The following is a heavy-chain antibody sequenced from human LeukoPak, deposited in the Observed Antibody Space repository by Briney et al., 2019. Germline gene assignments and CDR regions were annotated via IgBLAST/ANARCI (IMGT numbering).Heavy chain of an antibody. Sequence: TPSGTLSLTCTVSGGSISSASYYWSWIRQPAGKGLEWIGRIYTSGSTNYNPSLKSRVTISVDTSKNQFSLKLSSVTAADTAVYYCKVHGSSWTIDAFDIWGQGTMVTVSS. J-gene: IGHJ3*02. V-gene: IGHV4-61*02. CDR1: GGSISSASYY. CDR2: IYTSGST. D-gene: IGHD6-13*01. CDR3: KVHGSSWTIDAFDI.